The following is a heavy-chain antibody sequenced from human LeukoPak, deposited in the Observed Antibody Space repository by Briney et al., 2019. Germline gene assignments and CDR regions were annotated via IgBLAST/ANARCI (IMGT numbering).Heavy chain of an antibody. V-gene: IGHV3-53*01. CDR3: ARDSVTMVRGVVGPHYFDY. CDR2: IYSGGST. J-gene: IGHJ4*02. D-gene: IGHD3-10*01. Sequence: PGGSLRLSCAASGFTVSSNYMSWVRQAPGKGLEWVSVIYSGGSTYYADSVKGRFTISRDNSKDTLYLQMNSLRAEDTAVYYCARDSVTMVRGVVGPHYFDYWGQGTLVTVSS. CDR1: GFTVSSNY.